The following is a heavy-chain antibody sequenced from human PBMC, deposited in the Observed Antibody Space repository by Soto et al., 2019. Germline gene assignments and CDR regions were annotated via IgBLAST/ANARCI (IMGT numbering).Heavy chain of an antibody. CDR3: ARGPDDSDVPRWDH. CDR1: GYNFNQYY. V-gene: IGHV1-46*02. Sequence: QVQLVQSGPEVRKPGASVRLSCATSGYNFNQYYIHWVRQAPGQGLEWMGIINLRGGTTEYAHKFRGSVTVTGDTSTRTDYMELSSLRSEDTAVYFCARGPDDSDVPRWDHWGQGTLITVSS. J-gene: IGHJ4*02. D-gene: IGHD4-17*01. CDR2: INLRGGTT.